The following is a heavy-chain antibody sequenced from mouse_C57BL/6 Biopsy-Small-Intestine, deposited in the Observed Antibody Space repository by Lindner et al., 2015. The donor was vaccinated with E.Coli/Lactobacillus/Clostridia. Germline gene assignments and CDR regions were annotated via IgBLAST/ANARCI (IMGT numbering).Heavy chain of an antibody. CDR3: ARSAFDGPAWFAY. CDR1: GFNIKDDY. CDR2: IDPANGNT. J-gene: IGHJ3*01. Sequence: VQLQESGAELVRPGASVKLSCTASGFNIKDDYIHWVKQRPEQGLEWIGRIDPANGNTKYAPKFHDKATITTDTSSNTAYLQVSSLTSEDTAVYYCARSAFDGPAWFAYWGQGTLVTVSA. V-gene: IGHV14-3*01. D-gene: IGHD1-1*01.